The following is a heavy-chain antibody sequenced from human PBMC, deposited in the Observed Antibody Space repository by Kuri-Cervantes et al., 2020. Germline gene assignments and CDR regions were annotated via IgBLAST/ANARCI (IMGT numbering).Heavy chain of an antibody. CDR3: ARSSSSWYYFDY. CDR1: GGSFSGYY. J-gene: IGHJ4*02. D-gene: IGHD6-13*01. V-gene: IGHV4-34*01. Sequence: SETLSLTCAVYGGSFSGYYWSWIRQPPGKGLEWIGEINHSGSTNYNPSLKSRVTISVDTSKNQFSLKLSSVTAADTAVYYCARSSSSWYYFDYWGQGTLVTVSS. CDR2: INHSGST.